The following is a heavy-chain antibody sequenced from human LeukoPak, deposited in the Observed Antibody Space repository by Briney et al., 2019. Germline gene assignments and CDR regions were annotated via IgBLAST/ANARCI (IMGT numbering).Heavy chain of an antibody. D-gene: IGHD6-19*01. CDR2: KPYDGFNP. V-gene: IGHV3-30*18. CDR1: GLTFSNYG. CDR3: AKVKEMYSSGSYYFDY. Sequence: PGGSLRLSCAASGLTFSNYGMHWVRQAPGKGLEWVAVKPYDGFNPYYADSVKGRFTISRDNSKNTLWLQMNSLRAEDTAVYYCAKVKEMYSSGSYYFDYWGQGTLVTVSS. J-gene: IGHJ4*02.